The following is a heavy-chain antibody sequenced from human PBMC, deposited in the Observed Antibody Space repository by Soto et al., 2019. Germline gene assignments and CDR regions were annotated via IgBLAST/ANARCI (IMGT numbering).Heavy chain of an antibody. D-gene: IGHD3-16*02. CDR2: IIGDGNEI. Sequence: EVQLAESGGGLVQPGGSLRLSCAASGFTFSSHWMHWVRQAPGKGLVWVSRIIGDGNEITYADSVKGRFTISRDNAKNTVIPQMNSLRAEDTAVYYCVRGHVRGNDRHFDYWGQGTLVTVSS. CDR1: GFTFSSHW. V-gene: IGHV3-74*01. J-gene: IGHJ4*02. CDR3: VRGHVRGNDRHFDY.